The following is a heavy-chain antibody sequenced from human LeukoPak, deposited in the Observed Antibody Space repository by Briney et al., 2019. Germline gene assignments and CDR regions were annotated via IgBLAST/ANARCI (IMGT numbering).Heavy chain of an antibody. Sequence: SETLSLTCTVSGGSISSYYWSWIRQPAGKGLEWIGRIYTSGSTNYNPSLKSRVTMSVDTSKNQFSLKLSSVTAADTAVYYCARDQGIATPMDAFDIWGQGTLVTVSS. J-gene: IGHJ3*02. CDR3: ARDQGIATPMDAFDI. CDR1: GGSISSYY. D-gene: IGHD6-13*01. V-gene: IGHV4-4*07. CDR2: IYTSGST.